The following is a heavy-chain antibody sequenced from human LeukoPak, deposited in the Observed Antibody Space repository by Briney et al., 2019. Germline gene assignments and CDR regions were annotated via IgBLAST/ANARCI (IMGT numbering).Heavy chain of an antibody. CDR3: ARGVTTVTLFDP. CDR1: GGSISSGGYY. Sequence: ASETLSLTCTVSGGSISSGGYYWSWTRQHQGKGLEWIGYIYYSGSTYYNPSLKSRVTISVDTSKNQFSLKLSSVTAADTAVYYCARGVTTVTLFDPWGQGTLVTVSS. D-gene: IGHD4-17*01. CDR2: IYYSGST. J-gene: IGHJ5*02. V-gene: IGHV4-31*03.